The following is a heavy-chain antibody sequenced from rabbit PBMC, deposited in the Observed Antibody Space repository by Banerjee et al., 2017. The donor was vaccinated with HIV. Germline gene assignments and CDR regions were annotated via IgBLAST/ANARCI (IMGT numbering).Heavy chain of an antibody. J-gene: IGHJ4*01. CDR3: ARDPAGDGYARFNL. V-gene: IGHV1S45*01. D-gene: IGHD6-1*01. Sequence: QEQLEESGGDLVKPEGSLTLTCTASGFSFSSSYWICWVRQAPGKGLEWIACIWADSGSTYYASWAKGRFTSPKTSSATVTLQMTTLTAANTTAYFCARDPAGDGYARFNLWGPGTLVTVS. CDR2: IWADSGST. CDR1: GFSFSSSYW.